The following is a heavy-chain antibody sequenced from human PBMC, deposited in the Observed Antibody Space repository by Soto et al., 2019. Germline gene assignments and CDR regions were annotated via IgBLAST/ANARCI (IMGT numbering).Heavy chain of an antibody. CDR3: ARDSLTGNWFDL. CDR2: IYHSGGT. D-gene: IGHD2-8*02. Sequence: QLQLQESGSGLVKPSQTLSLTCAVSGGSISSGGYSWNWIRQLPGKGLEWIGYIYHSGGTLYNPSLKSRVTISVDKSRNQFSLTLTSVTAADTAVYYCARDSLTGNWFDLWGQGTLVTVSS. J-gene: IGHJ5*02. CDR1: GGSISSGGYS. V-gene: IGHV4-30-2*06.